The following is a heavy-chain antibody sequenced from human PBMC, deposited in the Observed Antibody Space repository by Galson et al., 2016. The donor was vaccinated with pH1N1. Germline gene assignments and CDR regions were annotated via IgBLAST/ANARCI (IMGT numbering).Heavy chain of an antibody. CDR2: VYFDGTT. D-gene: IGHD5/OR15-5a*01. V-gene: IGHV4-39*07. CDR3: ASTKLVSGPLYMDV. Sequence: SQTLSLTCGVSGHSISSDSHYWGWIRQPPGKGLEWIGTVYFDGTTHHNPSLRSRVTISMDTSKNQFSLELRSVTAAAAAVYYCASTKLVSGPLYMDVGGKGSTVIVSS. J-gene: IGHJ6*03. CDR1: GHSISSDSHY.